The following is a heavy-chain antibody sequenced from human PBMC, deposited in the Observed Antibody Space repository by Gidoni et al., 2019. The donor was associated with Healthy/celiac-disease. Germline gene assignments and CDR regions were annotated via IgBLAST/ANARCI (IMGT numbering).Heavy chain of an antibody. Sequence: VRQAPGKGLEWVSSISSSSSYIYYADSVKGRFTISRDNAKNSLYLQMNSLRAEDTAVYYCARDESGIYYFDYWGQGTLVTVSS. CDR3: ARDESGIYYFDY. J-gene: IGHJ4*02. D-gene: IGHD1-26*01. CDR2: ISSSSSYI. V-gene: IGHV3-21*01.